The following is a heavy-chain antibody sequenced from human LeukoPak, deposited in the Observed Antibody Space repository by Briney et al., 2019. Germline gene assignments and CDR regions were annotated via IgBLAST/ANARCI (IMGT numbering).Heavy chain of an antibody. J-gene: IGHJ4*02. V-gene: IGHV4-34*01. D-gene: IGHD3-22*01. CDR1: GGSFSGYY. CDR3: ARRPSYYDSSGRRGYFDY. CDR2: INHSGST. Sequence: SETLSLTCAVYGGSFSGYYWSWIRQPPGKGLEWIGEINHSGSTNYNPSLKGRVTISVDTSKNQFSLKLSSVTAADTAVYYCARRPSYYDSSGRRGYFDYWGQGTLVTVSS.